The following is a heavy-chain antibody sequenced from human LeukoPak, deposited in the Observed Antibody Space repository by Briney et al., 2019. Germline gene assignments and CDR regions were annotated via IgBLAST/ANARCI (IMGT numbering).Heavy chain of an antibody. CDR3: ARNSGIAVADY. V-gene: IGHV1-2*06. Sequence: GASVKVSCKASGYTFTGYYMHWVGQARGQGLEGMGRINPNSGGTNYAQKFQGRVTMTRDTSISTAYMELSRLRSDDTAVYYCARNSGIAVADYWGQGTLVTVSS. D-gene: IGHD6-19*01. CDR1: GYTFTGYY. J-gene: IGHJ4*02. CDR2: INPNSGGT.